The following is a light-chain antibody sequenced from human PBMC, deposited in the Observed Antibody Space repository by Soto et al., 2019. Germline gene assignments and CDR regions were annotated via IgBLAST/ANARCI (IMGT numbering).Light chain of an antibody. V-gene: IGKV3-11*01. CDR3: QQRSNWPST. Sequence: EIVLTQSPATLSLSPGERATLSCRASQSVSSYLAWYQQKPGQAPRLLIYDASNRATGIPARFSGSGSGTDFTLTISSLEPEDFAVYDCQQRSNWPSTVGGGTKVEIK. J-gene: IGKJ4*01. CDR1: QSVSSY. CDR2: DAS.